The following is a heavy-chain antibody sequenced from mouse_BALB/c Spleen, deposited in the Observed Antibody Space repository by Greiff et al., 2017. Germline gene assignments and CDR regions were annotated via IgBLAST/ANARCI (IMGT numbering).Heavy chain of an antibody. D-gene: IGHD2-4*01. V-gene: IGHV5-6-3*01. J-gene: IGHJ3*01. Sequence: EVQLVESGGGLVQPGGSLKLSCAASGFTFSSYGMSWVRQTPDKRLELVATINSNGGSTYYPDSVKGRFTISRDNAKNTLYLQMSSLKSEDTAMYYCARDGDYDGFAYWGQGTLVTVSA. CDR1: GFTFSSYG. CDR3: ARDGDYDGFAY. CDR2: INSNGGST.